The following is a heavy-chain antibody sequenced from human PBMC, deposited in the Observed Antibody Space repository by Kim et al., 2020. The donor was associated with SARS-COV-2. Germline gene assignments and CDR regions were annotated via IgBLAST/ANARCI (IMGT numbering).Heavy chain of an antibody. Sequence: IYAQKCQGRVTMTEDTSTDTAYMELSSLRSEDTAVYYCAHSARYSSSTFDYWGQGTLVTVSS. D-gene: IGHD6-6*01. J-gene: IGHJ4*02. V-gene: IGHV1-24*01. CDR3: AHSARYSSSTFDY.